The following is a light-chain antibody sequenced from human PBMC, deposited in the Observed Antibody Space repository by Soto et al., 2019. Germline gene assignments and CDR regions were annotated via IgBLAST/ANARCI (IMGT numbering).Light chain of an antibody. CDR1: QTINNY. V-gene: IGKV1-39*01. Sequence: DIQMTQSPSTLSASVGDTVTITCRASQTINNYLNWYQQKPGKAPKLLIYAASTLQSGVPSRFSGSLSGTEFTLTISSLQPEDFATYYCQQSFDFPPITFGQGTRLEI. CDR3: QQSFDFPPIT. CDR2: AAS. J-gene: IGKJ5*01.